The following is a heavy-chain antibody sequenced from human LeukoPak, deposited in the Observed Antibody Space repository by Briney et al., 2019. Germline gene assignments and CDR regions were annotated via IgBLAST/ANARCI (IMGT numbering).Heavy chain of an antibody. D-gene: IGHD3-22*01. CDR2: IRSKAYGGTT. V-gene: IGHV3-49*04. Sequence: GRSLRLPCTTSGFTFGDFALSWVRQAPGKGLEWIGFIRSKAYGGTTEYAASVEGRFTISRDDSKSIAYLQMNSLKTEDTAVYYCTRDPKRPLYYYDTSVYYYSDYWGQGTLVTASS. CDR1: GFTFGDFA. J-gene: IGHJ4*02. CDR3: TRDPKRPLYYYDTSVYYYSDY.